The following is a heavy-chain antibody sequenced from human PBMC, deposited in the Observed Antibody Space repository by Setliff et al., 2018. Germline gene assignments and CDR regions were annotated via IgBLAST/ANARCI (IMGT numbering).Heavy chain of an antibody. CDR2: IKQDGSEK. J-gene: IGHJ3*02. Sequence: PGGSLRLSCAASGFTFSRYWMSWVRQAPGKGLEWVANIKQDGSEKYYVDSVKGRFTISRDNAKNSLYLQMNSLRAEDTAVYYCAKLAGAYYDTSGYYTDAVDIWGRGTKVTVSS. CDR1: GFTFSRYW. V-gene: IGHV3-7*01. D-gene: IGHD3-22*01. CDR3: AKLAGAYYDTSGYYTDAVDI.